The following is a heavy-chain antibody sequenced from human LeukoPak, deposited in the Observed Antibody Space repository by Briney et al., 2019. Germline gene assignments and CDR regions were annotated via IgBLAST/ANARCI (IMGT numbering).Heavy chain of an antibody. CDR3: ARSYYSDSSGYYYLVY. CDR1: GGSFSSYY. CDR2: IYYSGST. Sequence: SETLSLTCTVSGGSFSSYYWNWIRQPPGKGLEWIGYIYYSGSTNYNPSLKSRVTISVDTSKNQFSLNLSAVTAADTAVYYCARSYYSDSSGYYYLVYWGQGTLVTVSS. V-gene: IGHV4-59*01. J-gene: IGHJ4*02. D-gene: IGHD3-22*01.